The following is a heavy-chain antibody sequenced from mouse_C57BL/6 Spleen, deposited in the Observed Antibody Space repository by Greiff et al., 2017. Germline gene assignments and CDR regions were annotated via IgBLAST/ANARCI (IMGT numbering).Heavy chain of an antibody. CDR3: ARGGGNYRYAMDY. V-gene: IGHV5-17*01. D-gene: IGHD2-1*01. J-gene: IGHJ4*01. Sequence: EVMLVESGGGLVKPGGSLKLSCAASGFTFSDYGMHWVRQAPEKGLEWVAYISRGSGTIYYADTVKGRFTISRDNAKNTLFLQMTSLRSEDTAMYYCARGGGNYRYAMDYWGQGTSVTVSS. CDR2: ISRGSGTI. CDR1: GFTFSDYG.